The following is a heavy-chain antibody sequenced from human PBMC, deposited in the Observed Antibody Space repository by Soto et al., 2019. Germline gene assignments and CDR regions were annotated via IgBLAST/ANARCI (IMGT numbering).Heavy chain of an antibody. CDR2: IYSGGNT. V-gene: IGHV4-39*01. D-gene: IGHD2-2*01. CDR3: GSGPSTTWIDN. Sequence: QLQVQESGPGQVKPSQTLSLTCTVSGGSITSHHYYWGWIRQPPGKGLEWIGSIYSGGNTYYNPSLRSRLTIFVDTAKNLISLKLNSVTAADXXXYYCGSGPSTTWIDNWGLGTQVSVSS. J-gene: IGHJ4*02. CDR1: GGSITSHHYY.